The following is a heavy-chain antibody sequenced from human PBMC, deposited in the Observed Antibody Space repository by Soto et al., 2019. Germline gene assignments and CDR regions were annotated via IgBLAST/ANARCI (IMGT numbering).Heavy chain of an antibody. CDR3: SRWGTTGGLDV. J-gene: IGHJ4*02. CDR1: GFTFRSYV. D-gene: IGHD3-16*01. Sequence: QVQLVESGGGVVQPGTSLRLSCVGSGFTFRSYVIHWVRQAPGKGLEWVALTSYDGSNNFYGDSVKGRFTISRHNSSNTVELQMYSLTLEDTALYYCSRWGTTGGLDVWSQGTLVSVSS. CDR2: TSYDGSNN. V-gene: IGHV3-30*03.